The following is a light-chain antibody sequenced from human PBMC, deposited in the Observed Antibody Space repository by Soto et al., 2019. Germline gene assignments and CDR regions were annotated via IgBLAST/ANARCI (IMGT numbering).Light chain of an antibody. Sequence: QSALTQPPSASGSPGQSVTISCTGTSSDVGGYNYVSWYQQHPGKAPKLMIYEVTKRPSGVPDRFSGSKSGNTASLTVSGLQAEDEGDYYCSSYAGDKNVFGTGTKLTVL. CDR2: EVT. V-gene: IGLV2-8*01. CDR1: SSDVGGYNY. CDR3: SSYAGDKNV. J-gene: IGLJ1*01.